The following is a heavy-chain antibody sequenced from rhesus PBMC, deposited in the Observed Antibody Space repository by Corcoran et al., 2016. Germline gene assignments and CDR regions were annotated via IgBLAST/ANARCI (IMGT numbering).Heavy chain of an antibody. J-gene: IGHJ6*01. Sequence: QLQLVQSGAEVKKSGASVKVSCKASGFTFGSSAISWVRLAPGQGLEGRRVIIPLVVIINYAEKFQGRVTSTADTSTSTAYMELSSLRSEDTAVYYCARGDWSDYLWGLDSWGQGVVVTVSS. D-gene: IGHD3-22*01. CDR1: GFTFGSSA. CDR2: IIPLVVII. CDR3: ARGDWSDYLWGLDS. V-gene: IGHV1-198*02.